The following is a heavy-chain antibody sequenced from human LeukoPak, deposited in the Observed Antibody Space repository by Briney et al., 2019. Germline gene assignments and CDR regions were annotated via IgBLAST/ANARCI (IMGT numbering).Heavy chain of an antibody. CDR2: ISSSSSYI. D-gene: IGHD2-2*01. V-gene: IGHV3-21*01. Sequence: GGSLRLSCAASGFTFSSYSMNWVRQAPGKGLEWVSSISSSSSYIYYADSVKGRFTISRDNAKNSLYLQMNSLRAEDTAVYYCAKDGCSSTSCYALLDYWGQGTLVTVSS. CDR1: GFTFSSYS. J-gene: IGHJ4*02. CDR3: AKDGCSSTSCYALLDY.